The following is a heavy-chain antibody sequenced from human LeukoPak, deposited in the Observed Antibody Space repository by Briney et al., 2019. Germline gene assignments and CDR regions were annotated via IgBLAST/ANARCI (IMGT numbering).Heavy chain of an antibody. D-gene: IGHD6-13*01. CDR3: ARAIYSSSYFY. Sequence: GGSLRLSCAASGFTFSNYWMYWVRQAPGKGLVWVSRINSDGSITSYADSVKGRFTISRDNSKNTLYLQMNSLRAEDTAVYYCARAIYSSSYFYWGQGTLVTVSS. CDR2: INSDGSIT. J-gene: IGHJ4*02. CDR1: GFTFSNYW. V-gene: IGHV3-74*01.